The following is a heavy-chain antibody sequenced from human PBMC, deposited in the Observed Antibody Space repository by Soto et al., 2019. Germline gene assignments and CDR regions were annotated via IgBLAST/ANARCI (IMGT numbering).Heavy chain of an antibody. Sequence: SETLSLTCDVSGYSISSGYYGGWIRQPPGXGLEWIGSIYHTGRTYYNLSLKRRVTISVDTSNNQFSLKLSSVTAADTAVYYCARDFPYCTTTNCQGRFDPWGQGTLVTVSS. CDR2: IYHTGRT. J-gene: IGHJ5*02. D-gene: IGHD2-2*01. CDR3: ARDFPYCTTTNCQGRFDP. V-gene: IGHV4-38-2*02. CDR1: GYSISSGYY.